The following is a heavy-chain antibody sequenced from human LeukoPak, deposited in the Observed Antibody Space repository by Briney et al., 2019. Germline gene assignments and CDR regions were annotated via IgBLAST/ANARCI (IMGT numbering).Heavy chain of an antibody. CDR1: GFTFSSYS. CDR2: ISSTSSYI. D-gene: IGHD5-24*01. Sequence: GGSLRLSCAASGFTFSSYSMNWVRQAPGKGLEWVSSISSTSSYIYYADSVKGRFTISRDNAKNSLYLQMNSLRAEDTAVYYCARDQGDAYSYFDFWGQGTLVTVSS. J-gene: IGHJ4*02. CDR3: ARDQGDAYSYFDF. V-gene: IGHV3-21*01.